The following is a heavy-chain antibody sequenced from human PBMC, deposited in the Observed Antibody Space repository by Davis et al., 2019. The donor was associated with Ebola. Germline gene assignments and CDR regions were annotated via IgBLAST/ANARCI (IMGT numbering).Heavy chain of an antibody. D-gene: IGHD6-13*01. CDR3: ARDRAWYGTRGWYLDL. J-gene: IGHJ2*01. CDR1: DYTFTNYG. Sequence: AASVKVSCKASDYTFTNYGISWVRQAPGQGLEWMGWISGYNGNTKFAQKLQGRVTMTTDTSTSTAYMELRSLRSDDTAVYYCARDRAWYGTRGWYLDLWGRGTLVTVSS. V-gene: IGHV1-18*04. CDR2: ISGYNGNT.